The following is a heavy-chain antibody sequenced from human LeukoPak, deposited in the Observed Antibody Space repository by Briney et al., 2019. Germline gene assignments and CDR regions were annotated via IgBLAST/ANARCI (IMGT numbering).Heavy chain of an antibody. CDR2: IYYSGST. CDR1: GGSISSGDYY. V-gene: IGHV4-30-4*01. Sequence: SQTLSLTCTVSGGSISSGDYYWSWIRQPPGKGLEWIGYIYYSGSTNYNPSLKSRVTISVDTSKNQFSLKLSSVTAADTAVYYCARSSLYYDILTGYYTRYYFDYWGQGTLVTVSS. CDR3: ARSSLYYDILTGYYTRYYFDY. D-gene: IGHD3-9*01. J-gene: IGHJ4*02.